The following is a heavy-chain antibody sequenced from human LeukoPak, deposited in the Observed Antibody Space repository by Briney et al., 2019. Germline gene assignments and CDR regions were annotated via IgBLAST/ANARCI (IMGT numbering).Heavy chain of an antibody. CDR1: GYTFFTYG. CDR2: IAAHSGKT. J-gene: IGHJ4*02. Sequence: ASVKVSCTTSGYTFFTYGITWVRQAPGQGLEWMGWIAAHSGKTKYAQKFQGRVTMTTDTSTSTAYMELRSLRSDDTAMYYCAREGAGILVAPAATYLDYWGQGTLLTVSS. CDR3: AREGAGILVAPAATYLDY. V-gene: IGHV1-18*01. D-gene: IGHD2-2*01.